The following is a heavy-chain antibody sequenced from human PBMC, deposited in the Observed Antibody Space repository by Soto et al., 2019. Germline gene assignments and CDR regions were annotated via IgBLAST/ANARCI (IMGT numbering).Heavy chain of an antibody. V-gene: IGHV1-8*01. CDR3: ARSHYGPYSGWYSDYYYGMDV. D-gene: IGHD6-19*01. CDR1: GYTFTSYD. CDR2: MNPNSGNT. J-gene: IGHJ6*02. Sequence: ASVKVSCKASGYTFTSYDINWVRQATGQGLECMGWMNPNSGNTGYAQKFQGRVTMTRNTSISTAYMELSSLRSEDTAVYYCARSHYGPYSGWYSDYYYGMDVWGQGTTVTVSS.